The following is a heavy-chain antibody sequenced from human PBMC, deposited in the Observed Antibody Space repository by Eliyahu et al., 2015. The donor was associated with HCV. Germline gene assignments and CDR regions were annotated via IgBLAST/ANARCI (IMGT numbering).Heavy chain of an antibody. Sequence: EVQLLESGGGLVQPGGSLRLSCAASGFXFSSYAMSWVRQAPGKGLEWVSAISGSGGSTYYADSVKGRFTISRDNSKNTLYLQMNSLRAEDTAVYYCAKEGEYSSSSGSSYYFDYWGQGTLVTVSS. CDR3: AKEGEYSSSSGSSYYFDY. J-gene: IGHJ4*02. CDR2: ISGSGGST. CDR1: GFXFSSYA. D-gene: IGHD6-6*01. V-gene: IGHV3-23*01.